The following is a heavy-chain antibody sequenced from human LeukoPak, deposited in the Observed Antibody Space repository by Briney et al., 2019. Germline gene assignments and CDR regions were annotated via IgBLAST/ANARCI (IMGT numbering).Heavy chain of an antibody. CDR2: ISGSGGST. Sequence: GGSLRLSCAASGFTFSSYAMSWVRQAPGKGMEWVSAISGSGGSTYYADSVKGRFTISRDNSKNTLYLQMNSLRAEDTAVYYCAKGGGWLQFHYFDYWGKGTLVTVSS. V-gene: IGHV3-23*01. J-gene: IGHJ4*02. D-gene: IGHD5-24*01. CDR3: AKGGGWLQFHYFDY. CDR1: GFTFSSYA.